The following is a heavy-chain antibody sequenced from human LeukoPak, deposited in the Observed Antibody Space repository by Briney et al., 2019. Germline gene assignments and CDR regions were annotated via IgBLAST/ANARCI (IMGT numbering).Heavy chain of an antibody. CDR3: ACWTSSSWFSRGYFDY. D-gene: IGHD6-13*01. CDR1: GGTFSSYA. Sequence: ASVKVSCKASGGTFSSYAISWVRQAPGQGLEWMGGIIPISGTANYAQKFQGRVTITADESTSTAYMELSSLRSEDTAVYYCACWTSSSWFSRGYFDYWGQGSLVTVSS. J-gene: IGHJ4*02. CDR2: IIPISGTA. V-gene: IGHV1-69*13.